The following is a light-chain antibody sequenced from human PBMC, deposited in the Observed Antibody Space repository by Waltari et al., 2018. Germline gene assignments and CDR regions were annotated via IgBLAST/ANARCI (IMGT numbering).Light chain of an antibody. V-gene: IGLV3-10*01. J-gene: IGLJ3*02. Sequence: SYELTHPPSLSVSPGQTVRIPCSGDAFTKKDRGWYQQKSGQAPALLIYEYTKRPSGIPERFSGSSSGTVATLTLTGAQVDDDADYYCYSTEPGDNYRGVFAGGTKLTVL. CDR2: EYT. CDR1: AFTKKD. CDR3: YSTEPGDNYRGV.